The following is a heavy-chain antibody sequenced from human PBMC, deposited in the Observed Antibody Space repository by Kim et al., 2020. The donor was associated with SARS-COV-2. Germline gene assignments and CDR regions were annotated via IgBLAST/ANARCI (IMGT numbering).Heavy chain of an antibody. D-gene: IGHD5-12*01. CDR1: GGSFSGYY. CDR2: INNSGST. V-gene: IGHV4-34*01. J-gene: IGHJ4*02. CDR3: SGGKDGYNFDY. Sequence: SETLSLTCAVYGGSFSGYYWSWIRQPPGKGLEWIGEINNSGSTNYNPSPKSRVTIFVDTSKNQLPLKLISVTAADTAVYYCSGGKDGYNFDYWGQGNLVT.